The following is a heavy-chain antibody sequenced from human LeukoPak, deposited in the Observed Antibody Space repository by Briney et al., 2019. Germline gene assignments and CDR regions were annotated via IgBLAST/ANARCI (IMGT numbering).Heavy chain of an antibody. V-gene: IGHV4-34*01. CDR2: INHSGST. CDR1: GGSFMGYY. J-gene: IGHJ5*02. CDR3: ARRRVVVVVAAPSGFDP. Sequence: SGTLSLTCAVYGGSFMGYYWRWSRQPPGKGLEGIGEINHSGSTNYNPSLQRGVTISVETAKKEVCVKLRGVTAADTAVYYCARRRVVVVVAAPSGFDPWGQGTLVTVSS. D-gene: IGHD2-15*01.